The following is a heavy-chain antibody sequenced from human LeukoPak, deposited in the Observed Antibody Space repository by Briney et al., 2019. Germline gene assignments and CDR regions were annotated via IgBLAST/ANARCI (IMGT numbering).Heavy chain of an antibody. CDR1: GGSISSYP. Sequence: ESGPTLVDPSEPLSLTCTVSGGSISSYPWIWIRQPAGKGLEWIGRINSNGDTVYNPSLKSRATMSLDLTNNQFSLKLSSVTAADTAVYYCARDRGLDGSDQLDSWGPGTLVTVSS. CDR2: INSNGDT. CDR3: ARDRGLDGSDQLDS. J-gene: IGHJ5*01. V-gene: IGHV4-4*07. D-gene: IGHD3-10*01.